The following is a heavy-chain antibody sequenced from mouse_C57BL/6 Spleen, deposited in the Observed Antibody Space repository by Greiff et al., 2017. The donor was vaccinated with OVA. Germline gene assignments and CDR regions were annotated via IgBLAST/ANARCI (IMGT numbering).Heavy chain of an antibody. CDR2: INPNNGGT. D-gene: IGHD2-5*01. Sequence: VQLQQSGPELVKPGASVKISCKASGYTFTDYYMNWVKQSHGKSLEWIGDINPNNGGTSYNQKFKGKATLTVDKSSSTAYMELRSLTSEDSAVYYCARSTDYSNYAGFAYWGQGTLVTVSA. V-gene: IGHV1-26*01. CDR1: GYTFTDYY. CDR3: ARSTDYSNYAGFAY. J-gene: IGHJ3*01.